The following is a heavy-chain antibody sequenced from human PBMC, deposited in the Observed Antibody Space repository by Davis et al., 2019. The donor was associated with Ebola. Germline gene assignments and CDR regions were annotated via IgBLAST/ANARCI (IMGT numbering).Heavy chain of an antibody. J-gene: IGHJ4*02. V-gene: IGHV3-21*01. CDR1: GFTFSSNS. D-gene: IGHD6-19*01. CDR3: AKGDNSGWYGFDY. CDR2: ITSNSGRT. Sequence: PGGSLRLSCAATGFTFSSNSMNWVRQAPGKGLEWVSSITSNSGRTTYAESVKGRFTISRDNAKNSLYLQMNSLRAEDTAVYYCAKGDNSGWYGFDYWGQGTLVTVSS.